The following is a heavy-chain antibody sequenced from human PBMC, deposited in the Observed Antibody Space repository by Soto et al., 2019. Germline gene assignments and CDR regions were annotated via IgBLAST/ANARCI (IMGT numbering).Heavy chain of an antibody. CDR3: ARKSNSDMSGYDYFDY. V-gene: IGHV3-21*06. CDR2: INYNGVYS. J-gene: IGHJ4*02. CDR1: GFIFSSSD. D-gene: IGHD3-22*01. Sequence: EGQLVESGGGLVEPGGSLRLSCAASGFIFSSSDMTWVRQAPGKGLEYVSSINYNGVYSFYAEAVKGRFVIYRDNAKNSLFLQMNSLTAEDTAVYFCARKSNSDMSGYDYFDYWGQGTLVIVSS.